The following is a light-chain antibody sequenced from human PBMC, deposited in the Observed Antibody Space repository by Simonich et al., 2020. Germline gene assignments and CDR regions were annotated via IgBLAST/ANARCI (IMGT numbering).Light chain of an antibody. V-gene: IGLV3-21*03. CDR2: DDS. J-gene: IGLJ1*01. Sequence: SYVLTQPPSVSVAPGKTARITCGGNNMGSKRVHWYQQKPGQAPVLVFYDDSDRPSGIPERFSGSNSGNTATLTISRVEAGDEADYYCQVWDSSSDHYVFGTGTKVTVL. CDR3: QVWDSSSDHYV. CDR1: NMGSKR.